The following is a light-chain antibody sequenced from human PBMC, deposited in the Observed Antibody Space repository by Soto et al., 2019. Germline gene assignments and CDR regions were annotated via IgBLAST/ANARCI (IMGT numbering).Light chain of an antibody. V-gene: IGLV3-9*01. CDR1: NIGNKN. Sequence: SYELTQPLSISVALGQTARIPWGGTNIGNKNVHWFQQRPGQAPVLVIYRDTNRPSGVPERFSGSNSGNTATLTIAGAQGADEADYYCQVWDTSAVFGGGTKLTVL. J-gene: IGLJ3*02. CDR2: RDT. CDR3: QVWDTSAV.